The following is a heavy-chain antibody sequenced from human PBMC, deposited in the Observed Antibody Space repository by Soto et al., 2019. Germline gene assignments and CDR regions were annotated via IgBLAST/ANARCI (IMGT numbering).Heavy chain of an antibody. CDR3: ARSREFDY. Sequence: NPSETLSLTCGVSGGSLSGATYSWNWIRQPPGKGLEWIGYIFPSGTTYYNPSPKSRVTISIDVSKNQFSLSLRSLTAADTAVYYCARSREFDYWSQGTLVTVSS. J-gene: IGHJ4*02. V-gene: IGHV4-30-2*01. CDR1: GGSLSGATYS. CDR2: IFPSGTT.